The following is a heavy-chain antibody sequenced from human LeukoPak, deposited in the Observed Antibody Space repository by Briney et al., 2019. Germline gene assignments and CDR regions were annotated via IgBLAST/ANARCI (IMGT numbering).Heavy chain of an antibody. CDR2: IYYSGST. CDR3: ARDRVGMDV. J-gene: IGHJ6*04. Sequence: SETLSLTCTVSGGSISSYYWSWIRQPPGKGLEWIGYIYYSGSTNYNPSLKSRVTISVDTSRTRFSLKLSSVTAADTAVYYCARDRVGMDVWGKGTTVTVSS. V-gene: IGHV4-59*01. CDR1: GGSISSYY.